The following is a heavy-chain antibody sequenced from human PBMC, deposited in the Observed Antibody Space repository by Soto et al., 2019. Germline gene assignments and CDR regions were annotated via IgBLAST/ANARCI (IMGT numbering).Heavy chain of an antibody. J-gene: IGHJ3*02. CDR2: IYYSGST. D-gene: IGHD3-22*01. CDR1: GGSISSGGYY. CDR3: ARDPRSGYDSSGYYYTCAFDI. Sequence: SETLSLTCTVSGGSISSGGYYWSWIRQHPGKGLEWIGYIYYSGSTYYNPSLRSRVTISVDTSKNQFSLKLSSVTAADTAVYYCARDPRSGYDSSGYYYTCAFDIWGQGTMVTVS. V-gene: IGHV4-31*03.